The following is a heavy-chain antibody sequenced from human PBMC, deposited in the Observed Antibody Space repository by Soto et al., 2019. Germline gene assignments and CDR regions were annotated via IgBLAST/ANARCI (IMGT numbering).Heavy chain of an antibody. V-gene: IGHV4-39*02. Sequence: SETLSLTCTVSGGSISSSTYYWGWIRQPPGKGLEWIASIYYSGSTYYNPSLQSRVTISVDTSKNQFSLKLSSVTAADTAVYYCATDHGDYVLNWLDPWGQGTLVTV. CDR2: IYYSGST. CDR1: GGSISSSTYY. CDR3: ATDHGDYVLNWLDP. J-gene: IGHJ5*02. D-gene: IGHD4-17*01.